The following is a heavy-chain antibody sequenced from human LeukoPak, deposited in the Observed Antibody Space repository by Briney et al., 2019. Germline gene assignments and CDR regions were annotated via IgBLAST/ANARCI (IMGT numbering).Heavy chain of an antibody. CDR3: ARESGVTMIVVGYYFDY. V-gene: IGHV3-23*01. D-gene: IGHD3-22*01. Sequence: GGSLRLSCAASGFTVSSNYMSWVRQAPGKGLEWVSAISGSGGSTYYADSVKGRFTISRDNSKNTLYLQMNSLRAEDTAVYYCARESGVTMIVVGYYFDYWGQGTLVTVSS. CDR2: ISGSGGST. CDR1: GFTVSSNY. J-gene: IGHJ4*02.